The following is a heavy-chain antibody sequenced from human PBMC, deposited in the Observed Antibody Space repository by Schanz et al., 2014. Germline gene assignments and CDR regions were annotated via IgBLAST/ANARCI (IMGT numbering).Heavy chain of an antibody. CDR3: ARGYGDSPTDF. CDR1: GYTFSDYG. D-gene: IGHD4-17*01. CDR2: ISPYTGNT. Sequence: QVQLVQSGDEVKKPGASVKVSCKTSGYTFSDYGITWVRQAPGQGLEWVGWISPYTGNTHYFDKMEGRVTITADKSSDTAYMELSSLRSEDTAVYYCARGYGDSPTDFWGQGTLVTVSS. V-gene: IGHV1-18*01. J-gene: IGHJ4*02.